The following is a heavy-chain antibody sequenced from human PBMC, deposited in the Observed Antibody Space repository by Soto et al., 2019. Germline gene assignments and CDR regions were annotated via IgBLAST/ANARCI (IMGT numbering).Heavy chain of an antibody. CDR3: ARHGGVVPAATPYYYYYYMDV. V-gene: IGHV4-39*01. J-gene: IGHJ6*03. CDR2: IYYSGST. CDR1: GGSISSSSYY. D-gene: IGHD2-2*02. Sequence: SETRAGTCTVSGGSISSSSYYWGWIRQPPGKGLEWIGSIYYSGSTYYNPSLKSRVTISVDTSKNQFSLKLSSVTAADTAVYYCARHGGVVPAATPYYYYYYMDVWGKGTTVTVSS.